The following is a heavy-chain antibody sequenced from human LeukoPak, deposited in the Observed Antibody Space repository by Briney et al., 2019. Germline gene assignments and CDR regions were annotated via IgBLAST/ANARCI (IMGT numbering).Heavy chain of an antibody. CDR3: ARGYYYDSSGTPFDY. CDR1: GYTLTELS. J-gene: IGHJ4*02. Sequence: ASVKVSCKVSGYTLTELSMHWVRQAPGKGLEWMGGFDPEDGETIYAQKFQGRVTMTTDTSTSTAYMELRSLRSDDTAVYYCARGYYYDSSGTPFDYWGQGTLVTVSS. V-gene: IGHV1-24*01. D-gene: IGHD3-22*01. CDR2: FDPEDGET.